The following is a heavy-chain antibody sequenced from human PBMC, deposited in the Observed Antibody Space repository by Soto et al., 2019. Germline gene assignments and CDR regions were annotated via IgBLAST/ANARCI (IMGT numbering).Heavy chain of an antibody. Sequence: QVQLVQSGAEVKKPGASVKVSCKASGYTFTSYYMHWVRQAPGQGLEWMGIINPSGGSTSYAQKFQGRVTMTRDTSTSTVYMELSSLRSEDTAVYYCASWDFGEQGSGAFDIWGQGTMVTVSS. CDR2: INPSGGST. J-gene: IGHJ3*02. CDR1: GYTFTSYY. V-gene: IGHV1-46*01. D-gene: IGHD3-10*01. CDR3: ASWDFGEQGSGAFDI.